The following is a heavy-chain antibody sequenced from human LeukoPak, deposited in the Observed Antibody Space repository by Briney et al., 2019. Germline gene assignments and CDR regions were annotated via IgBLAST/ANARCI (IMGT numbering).Heavy chain of an antibody. D-gene: IGHD3-22*01. CDR1: GGSISSGGYY. Sequence: SETLSLTCTVSGGSISSGGYYWSWIRQHPGKGLEWSGCIYYSGSTYYNPSLKSRVTISVDTSKNQFSLKLSSVTAADTAVYYCARERYYDSSGYYYGMDVWGRGTPVTVSS. V-gene: IGHV4-31*03. CDR3: ARERYYDSSGYYYGMDV. J-gene: IGHJ6*02. CDR2: IYYSGST.